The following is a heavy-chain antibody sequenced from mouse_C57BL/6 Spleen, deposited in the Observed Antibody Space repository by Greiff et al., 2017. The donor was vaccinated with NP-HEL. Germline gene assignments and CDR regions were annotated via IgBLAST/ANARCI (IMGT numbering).Heavy chain of an antibody. J-gene: IGHJ2*01. CDR3: ARYDYDFDY. CDR2: IDPSDSET. CDR1: GYTFTSFW. Sequence: VQLQQPGAELVRPGSSVKLSCKASGYTFTSFWMHWVKQRPIQGLEWIGNIDPSDSETHYNQKFKDKATLTVDKSSSTAYVQISSLTSEDSAVYYCARYDYDFDYWGQGTTLTVSS. D-gene: IGHD2-4*01. V-gene: IGHV1-52*01.